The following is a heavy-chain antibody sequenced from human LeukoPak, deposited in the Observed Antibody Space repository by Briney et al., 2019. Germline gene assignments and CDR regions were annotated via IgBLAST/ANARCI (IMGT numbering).Heavy chain of an antibody. CDR1: GFTFSSYA. CDR2: ISGSGGST. J-gene: IGHJ4*02. D-gene: IGHD6-19*01. V-gene: IGHV3-23*01. CDR3: AKAVSSGPAAWLAAPDY. Sequence: GGSLRLSCAASGFTFSSYAMSWVRQAPGKGLEWVSAISGSGGSTYYADSVKGRFTISRDNSKNTLYLQMNSLRAEDTAVYYCAKAVSSGPAAWLAAPDYWGLGTLVTVSS.